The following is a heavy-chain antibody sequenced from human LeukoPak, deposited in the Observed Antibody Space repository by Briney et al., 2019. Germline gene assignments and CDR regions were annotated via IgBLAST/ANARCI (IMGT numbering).Heavy chain of an antibody. V-gene: IGHV3-23*01. Sequence: GGSLRLSCAASGFTFNNYAMTWVRQAPGKGLEWVSAIRSSGATTYYADSVKGRFTISRDNSKNTVNLQMNSLRAEDTAIYYCTKARDDYGVDTIDSWGQGTLVTVSS. CDR2: IRSSGATT. CDR1: GFTFNNYA. D-gene: IGHD3-3*01. J-gene: IGHJ4*02. CDR3: TKARDDYGVDTIDS.